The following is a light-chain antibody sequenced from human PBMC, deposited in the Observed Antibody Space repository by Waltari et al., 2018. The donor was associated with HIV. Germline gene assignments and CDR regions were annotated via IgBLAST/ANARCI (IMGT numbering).Light chain of an antibody. CDR2: RND. Sequence: QSVLTQPPSASGTPGQRVTISCSGSRSNIGHNYVYWYRQVPGTAHKLLIYRNDQRPPSVPDRFAGSKSGTSASRAISGLLPEDRSDYHCASLYDSLCFWLFGGVTKLTFL. CDR3: ASLYDSLCFWL. V-gene: IGLV1-47*01. CDR1: RSNIGHNY. J-gene: IGLJ3*02.